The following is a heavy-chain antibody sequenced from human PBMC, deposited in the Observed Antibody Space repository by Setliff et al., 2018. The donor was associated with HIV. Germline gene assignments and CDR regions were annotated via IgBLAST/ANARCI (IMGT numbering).Heavy chain of an antibody. J-gene: IGHJ6*03. D-gene: IGHD2-15*01. Sequence: GGSLRLSCAASGFAFSTYWMHWVRQAPGKGLAWVSRINTDERYTLYADSVKGRFTISRDNAKSTLYLQMNSLRAEDTATYYCARGRRDCSSGSCYGPYYMDVWGKGTTVTVSS. V-gene: IGHV3-74*01. CDR3: ARGRRDCSSGSCYGPYYMDV. CDR1: GFAFSTYW. CDR2: INTDERYT.